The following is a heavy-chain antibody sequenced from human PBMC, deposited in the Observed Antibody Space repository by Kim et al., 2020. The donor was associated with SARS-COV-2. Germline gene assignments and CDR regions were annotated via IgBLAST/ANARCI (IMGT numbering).Heavy chain of an antibody. D-gene: IGHD2-15*01. CDR2: IYYSGST. V-gene: IGHV4-59*08. CDR1: GGSISSYY. CDR3: ARTTELYCSGGSCQSPYFDY. J-gene: IGHJ4*02. Sequence: SETLSLTCTVSGGSISSYYWSWIRQPPGKGLEWIGYIYYSGSTNYNPSLKSRVTISVDTSKNQFSLKLSSVTAADTAVYYCARTTELYCSGGSCQSPYFDYWGQGTLVTVSS.